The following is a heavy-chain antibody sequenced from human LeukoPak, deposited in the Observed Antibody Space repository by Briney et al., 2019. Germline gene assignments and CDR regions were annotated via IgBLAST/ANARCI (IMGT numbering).Heavy chain of an antibody. CDR2: INHSGST. V-gene: IGHV4-34*01. CDR1: GGSFSGYY. Sequence: SETLSLTCAVYGGSFSGYYWSWIRQPPGKGLGWIGEINHSGSTNYNPSLKSRVTISVDTSKNQFSLKLSSVTAADTAVYYCARARIQLWSYYYYYYGMDVWGQGTTVTVSS. CDR3: ARARIQLWSYYYYYYGMDV. J-gene: IGHJ6*02. D-gene: IGHD5-18*01.